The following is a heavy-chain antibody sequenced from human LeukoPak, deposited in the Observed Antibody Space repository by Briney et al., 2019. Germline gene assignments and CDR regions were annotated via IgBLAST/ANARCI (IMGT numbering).Heavy chain of an antibody. Sequence: GALLLSCAASGFTFSSYAMHWVRQAPGKGLEWVAVISYDGSNKYYADSVKGRFTISRDNSKNTLYLQMNSLRAEDTAVYYCARDPDDSSGSPFDYWGQGTLVTVSS. J-gene: IGHJ4*02. CDR3: ARDPDDSSGSPFDY. CDR2: ISYDGSNK. D-gene: IGHD3-22*01. V-gene: IGHV3-30*04. CDR1: GFTFSSYA.